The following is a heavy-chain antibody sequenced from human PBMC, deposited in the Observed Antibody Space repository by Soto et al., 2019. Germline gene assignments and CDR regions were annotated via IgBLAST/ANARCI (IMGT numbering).Heavy chain of an antibody. Sequence: EVQLVESGGGLVQPGGSLRLSCAASGFSLSTYSMNWVRQAPGKGLEWVSYISSTRSTIYYADSVKGRFTISRDNAKNSLYLQMNSLRDEDTAVYYCARAEDGFWTWDYYYGMDVWGQGTTVTVSS. J-gene: IGHJ6*02. D-gene: IGHD3-3*01. CDR1: GFSLSTYS. CDR3: ARAEDGFWTWDYYYGMDV. CDR2: ISSTRSTI. V-gene: IGHV3-48*02.